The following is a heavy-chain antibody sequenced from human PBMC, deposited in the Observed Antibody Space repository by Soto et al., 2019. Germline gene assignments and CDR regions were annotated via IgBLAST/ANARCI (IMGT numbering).Heavy chain of an antibody. CDR1: GYTFTTYA. D-gene: IGHD6-13*01. Sequence: GASVKFSCKASGYTFTTYAMHWVRQAPGQMLECMVWINAGYGNTKYXXKFQGRVXXSRDTSANTAXMELSXLRSEDTDVYFCARWDQQVVPAVDIWAQGTMVTVSS. CDR2: INAGYGNT. V-gene: IGHV1-3*01. CDR3: ARWDQQVVPAVDI. J-gene: IGHJ3*02.